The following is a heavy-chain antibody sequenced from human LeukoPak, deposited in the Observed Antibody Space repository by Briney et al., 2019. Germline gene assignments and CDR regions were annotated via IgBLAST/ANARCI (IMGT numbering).Heavy chain of an antibody. CDR1: GVSFRGHL. D-gene: IGHD5-24*01. CDR3: ARGGGYNFGCFDL. Sequence: KPSETLSLTRAVYGVSFRGHLWRWLRQPAGKGLEWFGRIYYSGSTNYNPSLKGRVTMSVDTSKNQFSLKLSSVTAADTAVYYCARGGGYNFGCFDLWGRGTLVTVSS. J-gene: IGHJ2*01. V-gene: IGHV4-59*10. CDR2: IYYSGST.